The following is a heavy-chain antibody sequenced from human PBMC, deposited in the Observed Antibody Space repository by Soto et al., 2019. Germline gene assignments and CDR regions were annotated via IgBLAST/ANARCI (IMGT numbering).Heavy chain of an antibody. J-gene: IGHJ4*02. CDR2: ISSSSSTI. CDR3: ARELARTPRSDY. V-gene: IGHV3-48*01. CDR1: GFTLSSYS. D-gene: IGHD4-17*01. Sequence: GGSLRLSCAASGFTLSSYSMNWVRKDPGKRLEWVSYISSSSSTIYYADSVKGRFTISRDKAKNSLYLQMDSLRAEDTAVYYCARELARTPRSDYWGQGTLVTVSS.